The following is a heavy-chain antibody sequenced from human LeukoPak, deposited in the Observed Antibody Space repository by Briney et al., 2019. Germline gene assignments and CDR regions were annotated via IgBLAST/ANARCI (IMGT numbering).Heavy chain of an antibody. CDR1: GGSISSSSYY. CDR2: IYYSGST. CDR3: ARGLGPTKHIVVVTARQKRSPYNWFDP. V-gene: IGHV4-39*01. Sequence: PSETLSLTCTVSGGSISSSSYYWGWIRQPPGKGLEWIGSIYYSGSTYYNPSLKSRVTISVDTSKNQFSLKLSSVTAADTAVYYCARGLGPTKHIVVVTARQKRSPYNWFDPWGQGTLVTVSS. J-gene: IGHJ5*02. D-gene: IGHD2-21*02.